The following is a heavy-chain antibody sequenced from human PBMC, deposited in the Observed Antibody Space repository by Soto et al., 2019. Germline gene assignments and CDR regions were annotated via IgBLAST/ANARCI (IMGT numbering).Heavy chain of an antibody. CDR2: MNPNSGNT. V-gene: IGHV1-8*01. CDR3: ARERTGTTSMDV. J-gene: IGHJ6*02. CDR1: GYTFTSYD. D-gene: IGHD1-1*01. Sequence: QVQLVQSGAEVKKPGASVKVSCKASGYTFTSYDINWVRQATGQGLEWMGWMNPNSGNTGDAQKFQGRATMTRNTSISTAYMELSSLRSEDTAVYYCARERTGTTSMDVWGQGTTVTVSS.